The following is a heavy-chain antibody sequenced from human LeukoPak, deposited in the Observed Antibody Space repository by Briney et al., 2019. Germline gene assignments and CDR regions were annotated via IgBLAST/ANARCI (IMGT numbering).Heavy chain of an antibody. Sequence: SETLSLTCTVSGGSISSYYWSWIRQPPGKGLEWIGYIYTSGSTNYNPSLKSRVTISVDTSKNQFSLKLSSVTAADTAVYYCARQTQWELNRNFDYWGQGTLVTVSS. D-gene: IGHD1-26*01. CDR2: IYTSGST. J-gene: IGHJ4*02. CDR3: ARQTQWELNRNFDY. CDR1: GGSISSYY. V-gene: IGHV4-4*09.